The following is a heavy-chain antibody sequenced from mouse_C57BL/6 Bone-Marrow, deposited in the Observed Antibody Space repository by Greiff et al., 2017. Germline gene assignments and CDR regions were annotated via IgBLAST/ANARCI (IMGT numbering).Heavy chain of an antibody. D-gene: IGHD1-1*01. Sequence: VQGVESGAELARPGASVKLSCKASGYTFTSYGISWVKQRTGQGLEWIGEIYPRSGNTYYNEKFKGKATLTADKSSSTAYMELRSLTSEDSAVYCCAKYYGSSYWYFDVWGTGTTVTVSS. J-gene: IGHJ1*03. V-gene: IGHV1-81*01. CDR3: AKYYGSSYWYFDV. CDR1: GYTFTSYG. CDR2: IYPRSGNT.